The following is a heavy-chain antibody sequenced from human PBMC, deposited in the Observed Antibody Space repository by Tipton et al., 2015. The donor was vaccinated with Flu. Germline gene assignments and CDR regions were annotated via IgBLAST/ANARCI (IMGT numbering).Heavy chain of an antibody. CDR3: ARGLRGGTAAGGYENWFDP. D-gene: IGHD6-13*01. V-gene: IGHV4-4*07. Sequence: TLSLTCTVSGGSINNYFWPWMRQSAGKGLEWIGRIYSTGEVGYNPSLKSRVTMSVDTSKNQFSLELSSVTAADTAVYFCARGLRGGTAAGGYENWFDPWGQGSLVPVSS. J-gene: IGHJ5*02. CDR1: GGSINNYF. CDR2: IYSTGEV.